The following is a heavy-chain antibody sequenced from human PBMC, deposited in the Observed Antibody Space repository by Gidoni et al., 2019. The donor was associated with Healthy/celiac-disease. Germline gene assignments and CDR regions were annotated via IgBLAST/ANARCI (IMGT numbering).Heavy chain of an antibody. Sequence: EVRLVESGGGLVKPGGPLRLPCAASGPIFNSYSVNWVRKAPGKGLEWVSSIGSSSSYIYYADSVKGRFTISRDNAKNSLYLQMNSLIAEDTAVYYCARDQGSNWFDPWGQGTLVTVSS. J-gene: IGHJ5*02. CDR1: GPIFNSYS. D-gene: IGHD2-15*01. CDR2: IGSSSSYI. CDR3: ARDQGSNWFDP. V-gene: IGHV3-21*01.